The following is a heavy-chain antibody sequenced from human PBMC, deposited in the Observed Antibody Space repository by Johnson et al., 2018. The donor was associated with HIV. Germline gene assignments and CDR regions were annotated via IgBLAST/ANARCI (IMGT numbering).Heavy chain of an antibody. CDR2: ISYDGSNK. V-gene: IGHV3-30-3*01. J-gene: IGHJ3*02. CDR1: GFTFSSYA. D-gene: IGHD3-22*01. CDR3: ARAPYYYDSSTGAFDI. Sequence: VQLLESGGGVVQPGRSLRLSCAASGFTFSSYAMHWVRQAPGKGLEWVAVISYDGSNKYYADSVKGRFTISRDNSKNTLYLQMNSLRAEDTAVYYCARAPYYYDSSTGAFDIWGQGTMVTVSS.